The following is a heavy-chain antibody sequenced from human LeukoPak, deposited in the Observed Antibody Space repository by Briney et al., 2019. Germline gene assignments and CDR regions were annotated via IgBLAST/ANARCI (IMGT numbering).Heavy chain of an antibody. V-gene: IGHV3-33*01. CDR1: GFTFSTYC. CDR3: ARASGSFDY. CDR2: IWNDGSNK. D-gene: IGHD3-10*01. J-gene: IGHJ4*02. Sequence: GGSLRLSCAASGFTFSTYCMHWVRQAPGKGLEWVAVIWNDGSNKYYADSVKGRFTISRDNSKNTLYLQMNSLRAEDAAVYSCARASGSFDYWGQGTLVTVSS.